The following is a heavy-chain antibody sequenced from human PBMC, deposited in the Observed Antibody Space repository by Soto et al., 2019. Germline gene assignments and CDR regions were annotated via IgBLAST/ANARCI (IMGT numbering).Heavy chain of an antibody. CDR1: GESFSGYY. CDR2: INHSGST. Sequence: SETLSLTCAVYGESFSGYYCSWIRQPPGKGLEWIGEINHSGSTNYNPSLKSRVTISVDTSKNQFSLKLSSVTAADTAVYYCASEIGGPSYYFDYWGQGTLVTVSS. CDR3: ASEIGGPSYYFDY. D-gene: IGHD2-15*01. V-gene: IGHV4-34*01. J-gene: IGHJ4*02.